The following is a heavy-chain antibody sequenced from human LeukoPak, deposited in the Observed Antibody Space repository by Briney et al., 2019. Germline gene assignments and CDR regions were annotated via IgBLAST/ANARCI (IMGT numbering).Heavy chain of an antibody. V-gene: IGHV3-23*01. CDR3: AKDSREYGSGSYSRY. CDR1: GFTFSSYA. D-gene: IGHD3-10*01. J-gene: IGHJ4*02. CDR2: ISGSGGST. Sequence: GGSLRLSCAASGFTFSSYAMSWVRQAPGKGLEWVSAISGSGGSTYYADSVKGRFTISRDNSKNTLYLQMNSLRAEDTAVYYCAKDSREYGSGSYSRYWGQGTLVTVSS.